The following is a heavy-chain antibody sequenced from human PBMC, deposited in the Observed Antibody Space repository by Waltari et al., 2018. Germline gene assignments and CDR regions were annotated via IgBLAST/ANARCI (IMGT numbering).Heavy chain of an antibody. D-gene: IGHD3-22*01. Sequence: QVQLQQWGAGVMKPSETLSPTCAVYGGSFSGYYWTWIRQPPGQGREWIGEINDSGNTNYISSLKTRLSISIDTSKNQFSLKLTSVTAADTAMYYCARHGRIRAVALIEYWGPGTLVTVSS. CDR3: ARHGRIRAVALIEY. CDR2: INDSGNT. CDR1: GGSFSGYY. J-gene: IGHJ4*02. V-gene: IGHV4-34*01.